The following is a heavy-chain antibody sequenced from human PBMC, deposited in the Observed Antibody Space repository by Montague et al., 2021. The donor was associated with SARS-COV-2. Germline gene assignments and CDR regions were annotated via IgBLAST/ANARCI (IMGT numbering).Heavy chain of an antibody. V-gene: IGHV4-59*01. CDR1: GGSISSYY. J-gene: IGHJ3*02. CDR2: IYHSGST. Sequence: SETLSLTCTVSGGSISSYYWSWIRQPPGKGLEWIGYIYHSGSTNYNPSLKSRVTISVDTSKNQFSLKLSSVTAADTAVYYCARGGYYDYAFDIWGQGTMVTVSS. D-gene: IGHD3-22*01. CDR3: ARGGYYDYAFDI.